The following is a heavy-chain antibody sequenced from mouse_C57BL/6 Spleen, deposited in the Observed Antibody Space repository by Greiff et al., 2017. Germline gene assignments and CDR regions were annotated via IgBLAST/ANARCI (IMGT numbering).Heavy chain of an antibody. CDR2: INPYNGGT. D-gene: IGHD2-5*01. J-gene: IGHJ2*01. CDR1: GYTFTDYY. Sequence: EVKLQESGPVLVKPGASVKMSCKASGYTFTDYYMNWVKQSHGKSLEWIGVINPYNGGTSYNQKFKGKATLTVDKSSSTAYMELNSLTSEDSAVYYCARRDYSNSFDYWGQGTTLTVSS. V-gene: IGHV1-19*01. CDR3: ARRDYSNSFDY.